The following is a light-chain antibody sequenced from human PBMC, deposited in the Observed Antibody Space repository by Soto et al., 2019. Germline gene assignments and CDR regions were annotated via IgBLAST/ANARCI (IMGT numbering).Light chain of an antibody. V-gene: IGLV2-8*01. J-gene: IGLJ1*01. Sequence: QSALTQPPSASGSPGQSVTISCTGTSSDVGGYNYVSWYQQHPGKAPKLMIYEVSKRPSGVPDRFSGSQSGNTASLTVSGLQAEDEADYYCNSYAGSNNFLFGTGTKLTVL. CDR3: NSYAGSNNFL. CDR2: EVS. CDR1: SSDVGGYNY.